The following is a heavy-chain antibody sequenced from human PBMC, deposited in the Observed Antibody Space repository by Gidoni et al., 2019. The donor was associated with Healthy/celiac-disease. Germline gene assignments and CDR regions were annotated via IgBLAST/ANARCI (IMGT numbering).Heavy chain of an antibody. CDR2: IIPIFGTA. V-gene: IGHV1-69*01. D-gene: IGHD5-18*01. CDR3: ARDPTRLGYSYGRGGFDY. CDR1: GGTFSSYA. Sequence: QVQLVQSGAEVKKPGSSVKVSCKASGGTFSSYAISWVRQAPGQGLEWMGGIIPIFGTANYAQKFQGRVTITADESTSTAYMELSSLRSEDTAVYYCARDPTRLGYSYGRGGFDYWGQGTLVTVSS. J-gene: IGHJ4*02.